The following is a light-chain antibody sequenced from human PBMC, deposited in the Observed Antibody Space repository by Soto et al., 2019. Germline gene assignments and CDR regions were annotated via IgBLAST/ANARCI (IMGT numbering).Light chain of an antibody. V-gene: IGLV1-40*01. Sequence: QSVLTQPPSVSGAPGQRVTISCTGSSSNIGAGYDVHWYQHLPGTAPKLLIYGNTNRPSGVPDRFSGSKSGTSASLAITGLQAEDEADYYCQSYDSSLSAVVFGGATKVTVL. J-gene: IGLJ2*01. CDR2: GNT. CDR1: SSNIGAGYD. CDR3: QSYDSSLSAVV.